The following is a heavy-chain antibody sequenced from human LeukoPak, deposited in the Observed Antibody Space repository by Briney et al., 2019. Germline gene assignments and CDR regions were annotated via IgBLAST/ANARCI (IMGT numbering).Heavy chain of an antibody. V-gene: IGHV4-61*02. CDR3: AKVDGSCSGGSCPSGNWFDP. Sequence: SETLSLTCTVSGGSISSGRYYWSWIRQPAGKGLEWIGRFYTSGSTNYNPSLKSRVTISIDTSKNQFSLKLSSVTAADTAVYYCAKVDGSCSGGSCPSGNWFDPWGQGTLVTVSS. CDR1: GGSISSGRYY. D-gene: IGHD2-15*01. J-gene: IGHJ5*02. CDR2: FYTSGST.